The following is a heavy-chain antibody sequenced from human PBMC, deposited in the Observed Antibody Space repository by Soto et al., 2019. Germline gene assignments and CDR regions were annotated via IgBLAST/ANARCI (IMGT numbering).Heavy chain of an antibody. CDR3: AKELSGSYVSPYIFDY. J-gene: IGHJ4*02. CDR2: MSYDGSDK. V-gene: IGHV3-30*18. CDR1: GFIFSTYG. Sequence: GGSLRLSCVASGFIFSTYGMHWVRQAPGKGLEWVAVMSYDGSDKYYAESVKGRFTISRDNSKNTLFLQINSLRAEDTAVYFCAKELSGSYVSPYIFDYWGQGTPVTVAS. D-gene: IGHD1-26*01.